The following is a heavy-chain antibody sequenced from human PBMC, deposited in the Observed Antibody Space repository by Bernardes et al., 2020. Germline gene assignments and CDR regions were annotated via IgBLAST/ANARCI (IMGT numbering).Heavy chain of an antibody. CDR2: INAGNGNT. Sequence: ASVKVSCKASGYTFTSYVIHWVRQAPGQRLEWMGWINAGNGNTKYSQKFQGRVTITRDTSASTVYMELSSLRSEDTAVYYCAREGVTATTAPEYFQNWGQGTLVTVSS. D-gene: IGHD4-17*01. V-gene: IGHV1-3*01. CDR1: GYTFTSYV. CDR3: AREGVTATTAPEYFQN. J-gene: IGHJ1*01.